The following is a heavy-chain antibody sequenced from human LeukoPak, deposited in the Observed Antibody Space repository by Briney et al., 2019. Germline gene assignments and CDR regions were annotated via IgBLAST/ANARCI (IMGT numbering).Heavy chain of an antibody. J-gene: IGHJ4*02. CDR3: ASGTPSPGYYYDSSGYAYFDY. Sequence: ASVKVSCKVSGYTLTELSMHWVRQAPGKGLEWMGGFDPEDGETIYAQKFQGRVTITADKSTSTAYMELSSLRSEDTAVYYCASGTPSPGYYYDSSGYAYFDYWGQGTLVTVSS. CDR2: FDPEDGET. V-gene: IGHV1-24*01. CDR1: GYTLTELS. D-gene: IGHD3-22*01.